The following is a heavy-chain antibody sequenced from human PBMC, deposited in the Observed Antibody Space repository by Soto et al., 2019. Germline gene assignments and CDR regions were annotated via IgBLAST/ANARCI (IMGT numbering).Heavy chain of an antibody. CDR3: TTETPVAGPVDY. CDR2: IKSKTDGGTT. Sequence: GGSLRLSCAASGFTFSNAWMSWVRQAPGKGLEWVGRIKSKTDGGTTDYAAPVKGRFTISRDDSKNTLYLQMNSLKTEDTAVYYCTTETPVAGPVDYWGQGTLVTVSS. V-gene: IGHV3-15*01. CDR1: GFTFSNAW. D-gene: IGHD6-19*01. J-gene: IGHJ4*02.